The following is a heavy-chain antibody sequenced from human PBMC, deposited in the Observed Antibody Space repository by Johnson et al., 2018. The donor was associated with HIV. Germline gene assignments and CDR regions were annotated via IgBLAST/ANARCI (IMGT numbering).Heavy chain of an antibody. J-gene: IGHJ3*02. CDR1: GFTFSSYA. D-gene: IGHD6-13*01. CDR2: ISYDGSNK. Sequence: QVQLVESGGGLVQPGGSLRLSCAASGFTFSSYAMSWVRQAPGKGLEWVAVISYDGSNKYYADSVKGRFTISRDNSKNTLYLQMNSLRAEDTALYYCARVDGSTWYSLYDAFDIWGQGTMVTVSS. V-gene: IGHV3-30*04. CDR3: ARVDGSTWYSLYDAFDI.